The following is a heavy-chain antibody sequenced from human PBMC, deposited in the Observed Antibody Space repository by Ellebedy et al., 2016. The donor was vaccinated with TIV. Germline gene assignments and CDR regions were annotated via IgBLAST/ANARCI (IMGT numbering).Heavy chain of an antibody. CDR3: AKDLHGYDYYYFYYMDV. CDR1: GFTFSNYA. J-gene: IGHJ6*03. V-gene: IGHV3-30*18. CDR2: ISYDGGNE. Sequence: GESLKISXAASGFTFSNYAIHWVRQAPGKGLEWVAVISYDGGNEYYADSVKGRFTISRDNSKNTLYLQMNSLRAEDTAVYYCAKDLHGYDYYYFYYMDVWGKGTTVTVSS. D-gene: IGHD5-12*01.